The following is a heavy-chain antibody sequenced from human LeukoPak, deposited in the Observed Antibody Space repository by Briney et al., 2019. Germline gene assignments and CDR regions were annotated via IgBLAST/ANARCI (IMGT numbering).Heavy chain of an antibody. CDR1: GGSISSGGSS. J-gene: IGHJ2*01. CDR3: ARPVVPAAITGNWYFDL. V-gene: IGHV4-30-2*01. Sequence: PSQTLSLTCVVSGGSISSGGSSWSWIRQPPGKGLEWIGYIYSSGDTYYNPSLKSRVTISVDRSKNQFSLKLSSVTAADTAVYYCARPVVPAAITGNWYFDLWGRGTLVTVSS. D-gene: IGHD2-2*01. CDR2: IYSSGDT.